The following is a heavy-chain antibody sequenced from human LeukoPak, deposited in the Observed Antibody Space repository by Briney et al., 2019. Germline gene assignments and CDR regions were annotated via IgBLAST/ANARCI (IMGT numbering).Heavy chain of an antibody. Sequence: LSLTCTVSGGSISSGGYYWSWIRQAPGKGLEWVSVIFYDGSKKYYADFVKGRFTISRDNSKNVVYLQMDSLRAEDTAFYYCARSLGETTFDWWGQGTLVTVPS. J-gene: IGHJ4*02. CDR1: GGSISSGGYY. D-gene: IGHD3-16*01. CDR3: ARSLGETTFDW. CDR2: IFYDGSKK. V-gene: IGHV3-33*08.